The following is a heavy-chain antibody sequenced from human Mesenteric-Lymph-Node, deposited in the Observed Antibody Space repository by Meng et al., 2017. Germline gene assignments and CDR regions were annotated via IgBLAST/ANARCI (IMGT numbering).Heavy chain of an antibody. D-gene: IGHD3-22*01. Sequence: QVRLVQSGAEVKKPGASMKVSCQASGYTFTNYGISWVRQAPGQGLEWMGWISAYNGNTNYAQKLQGRVTMTTDTSMSTAYMELRSLRSDDTAVYYCARVSDDYDRTGYYNFDYWGQGTLVTVSS. CDR3: ARVSDDYDRTGYYNFDY. CDR1: GYTFTNYG. J-gene: IGHJ4*02. CDR2: ISAYNGNT. V-gene: IGHV1-18*01.